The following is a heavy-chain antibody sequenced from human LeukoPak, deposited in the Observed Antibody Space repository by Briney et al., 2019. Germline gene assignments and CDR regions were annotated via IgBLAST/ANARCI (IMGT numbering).Heavy chain of an antibody. CDR1: GFTFSSYA. J-gene: IGHJ4*02. CDR3: ARDQLGAVHYFDY. CDR2: ITGSGGST. D-gene: IGHD1-1*01. V-gene: IGHV3-23*01. Sequence: GGSLRLSCAASGFTFSSYAMSWVRQAPGKGLEWVSAITGSGGSTYYADSVKGRFTISRDNSKNTLYLQINSLRVEDTAVYYCARDQLGAVHYFDYWGQGALVTVSS.